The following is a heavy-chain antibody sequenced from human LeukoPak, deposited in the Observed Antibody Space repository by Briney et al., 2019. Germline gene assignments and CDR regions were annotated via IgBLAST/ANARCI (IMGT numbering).Heavy chain of an antibody. CDR3: ARGPPYYYDSSGYWEN. CDR2: INHSGST. D-gene: IGHD3-22*01. J-gene: IGHJ4*02. V-gene: IGHV4-34*01. Sequence: SETLSLTCAVYGGSFRGYYWSWIRQPPGKGLEWSGEINHSGSTNYNPSLKSRVPISVDTSKHQFSLKLSSVTAVDTAVYYCARGPPYYYDSSGYWENWGQGTLVTVSS. CDR1: GGSFRGYY.